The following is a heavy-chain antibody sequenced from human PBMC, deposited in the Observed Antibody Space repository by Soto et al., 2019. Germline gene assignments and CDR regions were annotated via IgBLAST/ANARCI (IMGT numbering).Heavy chain of an antibody. D-gene: IGHD6-13*01. J-gene: IGHJ6*02. CDR2: IIPIFGTA. CDR1: GGTFSSYA. V-gene: IGHV1-69*13. Sequence: ASVKVSCKASGGTFSSYAISWVRQAPGQGPEWMGGIIPIFGTANYAQKFQGRVTITADESTSTAYMELSSLRSEDTAVYYCAGYLGDHWYGIDVWGQGTTVTVSS. CDR3: AGYLGDHWYGIDV.